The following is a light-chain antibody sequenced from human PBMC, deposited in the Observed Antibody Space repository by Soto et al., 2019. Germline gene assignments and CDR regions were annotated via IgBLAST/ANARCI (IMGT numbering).Light chain of an antibody. Sequence: EIVMTQSPATLSVSPGERATLSCRASQSVSSNLAWYQQKPGQAPRLLIYGASTRATGIPARFSGSGSGTEFTLTISSLQSEDFAVCYCQQYNSWPPLTFGGGTKVEIK. CDR1: QSVSSN. J-gene: IGKJ4*01. CDR3: QQYNSWPPLT. CDR2: GAS. V-gene: IGKV3-15*01.